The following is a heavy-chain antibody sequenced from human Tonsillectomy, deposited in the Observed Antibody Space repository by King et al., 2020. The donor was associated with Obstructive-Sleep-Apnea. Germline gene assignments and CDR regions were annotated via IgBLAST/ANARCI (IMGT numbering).Heavy chain of an antibody. CDR3: AKDWAPGGVVDYFDY. CDR1: GFTFSSYG. CDR2: IRYDGSNK. Sequence: QVQLVESGVGVVQPGRSLRLACAASGFTFSSYGMHWVRQAAGNGLEWVAFIRYDGSNKDYADSVNGRFTISSDNSKNTLYLQMNSLRAEDTAVYYCAKDWAPGGVVDYFDYWGQGTLVTVSS. V-gene: IGHV3-30*02. J-gene: IGHJ4*02. D-gene: IGHD2-15*01.